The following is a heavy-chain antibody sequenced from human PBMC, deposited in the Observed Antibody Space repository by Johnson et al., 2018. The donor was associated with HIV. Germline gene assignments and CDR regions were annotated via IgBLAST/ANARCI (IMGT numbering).Heavy chain of an antibody. V-gene: IGHV3-13*01. J-gene: IGHJ3*02. Sequence: RLVESGGGVVRPGGSLRLSCAASGFTFDVYGLSWVRQAPGKGLEWVSGIGTAGDTYYPGSVKGRFTISRENAKNSLYLQMNSLRAGDTAVYYCARGPRSSGWYPYAFDIWGQGTMVTVSS. CDR2: IGTAGDT. CDR3: ARGPRSSGWYPYAFDI. CDR1: GFTFDVYG. D-gene: IGHD6-19*01.